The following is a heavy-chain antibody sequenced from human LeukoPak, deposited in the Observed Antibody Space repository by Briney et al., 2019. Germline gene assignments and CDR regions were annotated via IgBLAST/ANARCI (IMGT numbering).Heavy chain of an antibody. D-gene: IGHD5/OR15-5a*01. CDR1: GGSINSYY. CDR3: ARLSLDYGVYGILEY. J-gene: IGHJ4*02. CDR2: IYYTGST. Sequence: PSETLSLTCTVSGGSINSYYCSWIRQPPGKGMELIGNIYYTGSTNYHPSLKSRVTKSVDTSKNHFALNLTSVSPADTAIYFCARLSLDYGVYGILEYWGQGILVTVST. V-gene: IGHV4-59*08.